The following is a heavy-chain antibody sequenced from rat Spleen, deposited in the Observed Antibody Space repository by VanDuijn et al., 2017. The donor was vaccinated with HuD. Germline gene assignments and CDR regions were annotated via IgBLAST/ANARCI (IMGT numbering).Heavy chain of an antibody. CDR1: GFTFSNSA. V-gene: IGHV5S13*01. CDR3: ARRAYSAWYFDF. CDR2: ITNSGLGT. J-gene: IGHJ1*01. Sequence: EVQLVESGGGLVQPGRSLKLSCGVSGFTFSNSALAWVRQAPTKGLEWVSSITNSGLGTYYRDSVKGRFTISRDNAKNTQYLQMDSLRSEDTATYYCARRAYSAWYFDFWGPGTMVTVSS. D-gene: IGHD1-1*01.